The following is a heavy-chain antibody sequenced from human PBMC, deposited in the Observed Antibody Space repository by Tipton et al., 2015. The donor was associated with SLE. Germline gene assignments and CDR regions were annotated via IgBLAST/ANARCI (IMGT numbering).Heavy chain of an antibody. D-gene: IGHD6-6*01. CDR3: AREYSSSPPDAFDI. Sequence: TLSLTCTVSGGSISSHYWSWIRQPPGKGLEWIGYIYYSGSTNYNPSLKSRVTISVDTSKNQFSLKLSSVTAADTAVYYCAREYSSSPPDAFDIWGQGTMVTVSS. CDR1: GGSISSHY. J-gene: IGHJ3*02. V-gene: IGHV4-59*11. CDR2: IYYSGST.